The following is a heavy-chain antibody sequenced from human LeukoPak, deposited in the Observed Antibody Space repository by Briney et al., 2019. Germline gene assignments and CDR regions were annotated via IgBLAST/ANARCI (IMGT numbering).Heavy chain of an antibody. D-gene: IGHD3-3*01. CDR1: GGTFSSYA. CDR3: ARDLFPLKSGRNGYYYYYGMDV. Sequence: SVKVSCKASGGTFSSYAISWVRQAPGQGLEWMGGIIPIFGTANYAQKFQGRVTITADESTSTAYMELSSLRSEDTAVYYCARDLFPLKSGRNGYYYYYGMDVWGQGTTVTVSS. J-gene: IGHJ6*02. CDR2: IIPIFGTA. V-gene: IGHV1-69*13.